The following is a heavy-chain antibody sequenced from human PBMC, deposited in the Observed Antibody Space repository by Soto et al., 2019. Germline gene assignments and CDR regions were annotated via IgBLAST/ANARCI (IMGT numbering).Heavy chain of an antibody. CDR2: IIPIFGTA. D-gene: IGHD2-15*01. CDR3: ATSKCSGGSCYPIYYFDY. J-gene: IGHJ4*02. CDR1: GYTFTSYD. V-gene: IGHV1-69*13. Sequence: GASVKVSCKASGYTFTSYDINWVRQATGQGLEWMGGIIPIFGTANYAQKFQGRVTITADESTSTAYMELSSLRSEDTAVYYCATSKCSGGSCYPIYYFDYWGQGTLVTVSS.